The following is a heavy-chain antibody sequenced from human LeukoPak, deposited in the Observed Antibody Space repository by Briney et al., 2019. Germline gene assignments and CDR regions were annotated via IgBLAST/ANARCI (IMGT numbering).Heavy chain of an antibody. CDR2: INPSGGST. CDR3: ARGAYYDFWSGYYCSYGCWFDP. V-gene: IGHV1-46*01. Sequence: ASVKVSCKASGYTFTSYYMHWVRQAPGQGLEWMGIINPSGGSTSYAQKFQGRVTMTRDTSTSTVYMELSSLRSEDTAVYYCARGAYYDFWSGYYCSYGCWFDPWGQGTLVTVSS. CDR1: GYTFTSYY. J-gene: IGHJ5*02. D-gene: IGHD3-3*01.